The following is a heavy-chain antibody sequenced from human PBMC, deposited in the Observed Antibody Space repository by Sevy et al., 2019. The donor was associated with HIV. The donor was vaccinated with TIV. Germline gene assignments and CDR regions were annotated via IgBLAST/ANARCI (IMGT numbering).Heavy chain of an antibody. CDR1: GFTFDDYA. V-gene: IGHV3-9*01. CDR2: ISWNSGSK. CDR3: AKDMGGGDRAGDAFDI. Sequence: GGSLRLSCAASGFTFDDYAMHWVRQAPGKGLEWVSGISWNSGSKGYADSVKGRFTISRDNAKNSLYLQMNSLRAEDTALYYCAKDMGGGDRAGDAFDIWGQGTMVTVSS. D-gene: IGHD3-16*01. J-gene: IGHJ3*02.